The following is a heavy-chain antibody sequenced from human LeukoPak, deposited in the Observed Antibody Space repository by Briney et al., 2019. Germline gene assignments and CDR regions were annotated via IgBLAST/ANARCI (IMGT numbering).Heavy chain of an antibody. CDR1: GGSISSYY. V-gene: IGHV4-59*01. D-gene: IGHD6-19*01. J-gene: IGHJ4*02. CDR3: ARGGLAVAVFDY. Sequence: PSEPLSLTCTVSGGSISSYYWSWIRQPPGKGLEWSGYIYYSGSTNYNPSLKSRVTISVDTSKNQFSLKLSSVTAADTAVYYCARGGLAVAVFDYWSQGTLVTVSS. CDR2: IYYSGST.